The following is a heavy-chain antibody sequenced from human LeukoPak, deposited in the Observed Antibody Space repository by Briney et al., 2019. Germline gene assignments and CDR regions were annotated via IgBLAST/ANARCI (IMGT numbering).Heavy chain of an antibody. D-gene: IGHD4-11*01. J-gene: IGHJ4*02. CDR3: FNYGLDY. V-gene: IGHV4-34*01. Sequence: SETLSLTRTVYGGSLSGYYWSWIRQHPRTGLEWIGEINHSGSTNYNPSLKSRVTISVDTSKNQFSLKLSSVTAADTPVYYCFNYGLDYWGQGTLVTVSS. CDR1: GGSLSGYY. CDR2: INHSGST.